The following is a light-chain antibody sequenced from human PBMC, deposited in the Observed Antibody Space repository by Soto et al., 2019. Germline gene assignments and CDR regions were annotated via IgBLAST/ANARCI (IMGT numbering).Light chain of an antibody. CDR2: GAS. CDR3: QESSSVPFA. J-gene: IGKJ4*01. CDR1: QSIRNY. Sequence: DIQMTQSPSSLSASVGDRVTITCRASQSIRNYLNWYQQKLGKAPKLLIYGASSLQSGVPSRFSGSGSGTDFTLTISTLQPEDSATYFCQESSSVPFAFGGGPKLEIK. V-gene: IGKV1-39*01.